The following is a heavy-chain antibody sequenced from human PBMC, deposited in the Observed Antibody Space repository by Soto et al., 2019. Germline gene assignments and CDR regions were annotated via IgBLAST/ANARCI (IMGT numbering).Heavy chain of an antibody. CDR3: GKDFSASGSSLGWDH. CDR2: ISGNGYST. D-gene: IGHD2-15*01. CDR1: GFTFNTYA. Sequence: EVQLLESGGGLVQSGGSLRLSCAASGFTFNTYAMTWVRQAPGKGLEWVSVISGNGYSTFYADSVEGRFTISRDKSKSTLYLEMNSLRVEDTAIYYCGKDFSASGSSLGWDHWGQGALVAVSS. V-gene: IGHV3-23*01. J-gene: IGHJ4*02.